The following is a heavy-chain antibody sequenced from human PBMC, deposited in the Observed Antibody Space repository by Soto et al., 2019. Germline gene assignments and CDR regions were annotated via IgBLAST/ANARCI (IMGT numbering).Heavy chain of an antibody. V-gene: IGHV4-34*01. D-gene: IGHD3-10*01. J-gene: IGHJ6*03. CDR1: GGSFSGYY. CDR3: ARPPPMVREQSSMDV. CDR2: INHSGST. Sequence: SETLSLTCAVYGGSFSGYYWSWIRQPPGKGLEWIGEINHSGSTNYNPSLKSRVTISVDTSKNQFSLKLSSVTAADTAVYYCARPPPMVREQSSMDVWGKGTTVTVSS.